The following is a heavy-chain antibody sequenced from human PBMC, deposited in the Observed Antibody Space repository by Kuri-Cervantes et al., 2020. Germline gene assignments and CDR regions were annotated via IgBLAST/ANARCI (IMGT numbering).Heavy chain of an antibody. Sequence: LSLTCAASGFTFSNAWMSWVRQAPGKGLEWVSGINWNGGGTGYADSVKGRFTISRDNAKNTVYLQMNSLRAEDTAVYYCARDLVYGSGSLDHWGQGTLVTVSS. D-gene: IGHD3-10*01. CDR1: GFTFSNAW. CDR3: ARDLVYGSGSLDH. CDR2: INWNGGGT. V-gene: IGHV3-20*04. J-gene: IGHJ4*02.